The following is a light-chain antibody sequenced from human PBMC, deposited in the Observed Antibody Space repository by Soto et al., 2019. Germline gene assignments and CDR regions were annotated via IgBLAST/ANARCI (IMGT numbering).Light chain of an antibody. V-gene: IGKV2-30*02. CDR2: KVS. Sequence: DAVLTQSPLSLPVTLGQPASSSCSSSQSLVHSGGNTYLNWFQQRAGQSPRRLIYKVSERDSGVPDRFSGRASGTDFTLEISRVEAEDVGVYYCMRGTRWPYSFGQGTKLESK. J-gene: IGKJ2*01. CDR1: QSLVHSGGNTY. CDR3: MRGTRWPYS.